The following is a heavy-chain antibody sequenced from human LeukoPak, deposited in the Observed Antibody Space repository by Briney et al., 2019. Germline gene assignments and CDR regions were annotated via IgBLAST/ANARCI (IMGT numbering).Heavy chain of an antibody. Sequence: GESLKISCQVSGSNFNNYWIGWVRQLPGKGLECVGLIYPGDSDTRYSPSFQGQVTISADKSTSTPSLQWSSLKPSDTAIFYCARPPYSDAWSPPLYFQHWGQGILVTVSS. CDR1: GSNFNNYW. J-gene: IGHJ1*01. V-gene: IGHV5-51*01. D-gene: IGHD6-19*01. CDR3: ARPPYSDAWSPPLYFQH. CDR2: IYPGDSDT.